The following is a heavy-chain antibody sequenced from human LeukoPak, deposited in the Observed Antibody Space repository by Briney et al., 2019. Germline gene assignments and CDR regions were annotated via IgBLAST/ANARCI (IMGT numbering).Heavy chain of an antibody. D-gene: IGHD3-10*01. Sequence: GSSVNVSCKASGGTFSSYAISWVRQAPGQGLEWMGWISPYNGNTNYAQKFQGRVTMTTDTSTSTAYMELSSLRSEDTAVYYCVRDGEVIIKPAASFPHDAFDIWGQGTMVIVSS. J-gene: IGHJ3*02. CDR1: GGTFSSYA. CDR3: VRDGEVIIKPAASFPHDAFDI. V-gene: IGHV1-18*01. CDR2: ISPYNGNT.